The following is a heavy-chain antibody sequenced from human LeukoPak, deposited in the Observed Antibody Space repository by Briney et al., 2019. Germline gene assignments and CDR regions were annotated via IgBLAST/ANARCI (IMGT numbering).Heavy chain of an antibody. V-gene: IGHV3-30-3*01. CDR2: ISYDGSNK. CDR3: ASNEYSNEYYFDY. D-gene: IGHD6-6*01. Sequence: HPGGSLRLPCAASGFTFSSYAMHWVRQAPGKGLEWVAVISYDGSNKYYADSVKGRFTISRDNSKNTLYLQMNSLRAEDTAVYYCASNEYSNEYYFDYWGQGTLVTVSS. J-gene: IGHJ4*02. CDR1: GFTFSSYA.